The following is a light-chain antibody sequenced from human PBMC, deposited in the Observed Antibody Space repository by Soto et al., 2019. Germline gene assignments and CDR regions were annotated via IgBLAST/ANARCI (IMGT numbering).Light chain of an antibody. Sequence: SEAALSVYKADRASLSCRASQSVSSNLAWYQQKPGQAPRLLIYGASTRATGIPARFSGSGSGTEFTLTISSLQSEDFAVYNCQQYNNWPWTFGQGTNVDI. CDR2: GAS. V-gene: IGKV3-15*01. J-gene: IGKJ1*01. CDR3: QQYNNWPWT. CDR1: QSVSSN.